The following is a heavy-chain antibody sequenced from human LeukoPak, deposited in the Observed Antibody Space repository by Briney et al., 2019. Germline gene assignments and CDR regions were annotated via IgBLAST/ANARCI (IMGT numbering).Heavy chain of an antibody. J-gene: IGHJ4*02. Sequence: SETLSLTCAVYGGSFSGYYWSWIRQPPGKGLEWIGEINHSGSTNYNPSLKSRVTISVNKSKNQFVLKLSFVAAADTACYCWGRGGVMAKGDYWGQGTLVTVSS. V-gene: IGHV4-34*01. CDR2: INHSGST. D-gene: IGHD3-10*01. CDR1: GGSFSGYY. CDR3: GRGGVMAKGDY.